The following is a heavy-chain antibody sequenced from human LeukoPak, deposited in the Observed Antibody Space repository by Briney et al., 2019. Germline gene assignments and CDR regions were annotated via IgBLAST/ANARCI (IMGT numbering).Heavy chain of an antibody. CDR1: GFAFNSYA. CDR2: IVGSGGNS. D-gene: IGHD2/OR15-2a*01. J-gene: IGHJ6*04. V-gene: IGHV3-23*01. CDR3: ASFPNRVTFV. Sequence: GSLRLSCAASGFAFNSYALSWVRQAPGKGLEWVSSIVGSGGNSYHADSVKGRFTISRDNSKNTLYLQMNSLRAEDTATYYCASFPNRVTFVWGNGTTVTVSS.